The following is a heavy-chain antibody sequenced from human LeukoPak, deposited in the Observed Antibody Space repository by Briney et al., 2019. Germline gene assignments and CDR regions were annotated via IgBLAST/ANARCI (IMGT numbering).Heavy chain of an antibody. Sequence: PLGSLRLSCAASGFTFSNYAVTWVRHAPGKALEWVSVISDRGGTTYYADSVKGRFTISRDNSKNTLYLQMNSLRADDTAVYYCAKEGAYCGRDCSGVFDYWGQGTQVTVSS. V-gene: IGHV3-23*01. CDR3: AKEGAYCGRDCSGVFDY. J-gene: IGHJ4*02. CDR1: GFTFSNYA. CDR2: ISDRGGTT. D-gene: IGHD2-21*02.